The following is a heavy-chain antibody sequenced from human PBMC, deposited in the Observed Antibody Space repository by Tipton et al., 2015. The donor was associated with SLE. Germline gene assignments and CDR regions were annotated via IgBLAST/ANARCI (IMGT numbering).Heavy chain of an antibody. CDR3: ARASPMVRGVIPSLDV. J-gene: IGHJ6*04. V-gene: IGHV4-34*01. Sequence: TLSLTCAVYGGSFSGYYWSWIRQPPGKGLEWLGEINHSGSTNYNPSLKSRVTISVDTSKNQFSLKLSSVTAADTAVYYCARASPMVRGVIPSLDVWGKGTTVTVSS. D-gene: IGHD3-10*01. CDR2: INHSGST. CDR1: GGSFSGYY.